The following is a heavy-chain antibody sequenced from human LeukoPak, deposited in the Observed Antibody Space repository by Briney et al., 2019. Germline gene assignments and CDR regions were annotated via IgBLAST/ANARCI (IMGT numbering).Heavy chain of an antibody. V-gene: IGHV1-8*02. D-gene: IGHD3-22*01. CDR2: MNPNSGNT. CDR1: GYTFTSYD. J-gene: IGHJ4*02. Sequence: GASVKVSCKASGYTFTSYDINWVRQATGQGLEWLGWMNPNSGNTGYAQKFQGRVTMTEDTSTDTAYMELSSLRSEDTAVYYCATAFLGSVVFQCWGQGTLVTVSS. CDR3: ATAFLGSVVFQC.